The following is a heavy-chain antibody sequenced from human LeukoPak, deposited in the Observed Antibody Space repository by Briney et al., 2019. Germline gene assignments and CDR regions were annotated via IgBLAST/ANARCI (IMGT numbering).Heavy chain of an antibody. CDR2: IYSSGSA. CDR3: ARVPYSTSWYADY. CDR1: GGSISGYY. V-gene: IGHV4-4*07. J-gene: IGHJ4*02. D-gene: IGHD6-13*01. Sequence: PSETLSLTCTVSGGSISGYYWSWIRQPAGKGLEWIGRIYSSGSANYNPSLKSRVTMSVDTSKNQLSLKLSSVTAADTAVYFCARVPYSTSWYADYWGQGILVTVSS.